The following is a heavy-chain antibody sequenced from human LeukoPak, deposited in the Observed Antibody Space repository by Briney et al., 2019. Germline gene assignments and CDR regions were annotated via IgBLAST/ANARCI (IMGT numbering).Heavy chain of an antibody. D-gene: IGHD3-22*01. Sequence: SETLSLTCAVYGRSFSGYYWSWIRQPPGKGLEWIGEINHSGSTNYNPSLKSRVTISVDTSKNQFSLKLSSVTAADTAVYYCARDRYYYDSSGPPFDIWGQGTMVTVSS. CDR1: GRSFSGYY. CDR2: INHSGST. CDR3: ARDRYYYDSSGPPFDI. J-gene: IGHJ3*02. V-gene: IGHV4-34*01.